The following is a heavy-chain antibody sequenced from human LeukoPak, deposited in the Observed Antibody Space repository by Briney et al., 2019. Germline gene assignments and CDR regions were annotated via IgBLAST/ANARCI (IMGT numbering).Heavy chain of an antibody. Sequence: SETLSLTCAVPGYSISSGYYWGWIRQPPGNGLECSGRIYHSRSIHSNPSLKSQATITVATYKRSFSLTLSSVTDADTAVYYCASPLPTYGSHGFDIWGQGTTVTVSS. CDR3: ASPLPTYGSHGFDI. J-gene: IGHJ3*02. CDR2: IYHSRSI. V-gene: IGHV4-38-2*01. D-gene: IGHD4-17*01. CDR1: GYSISSGYY.